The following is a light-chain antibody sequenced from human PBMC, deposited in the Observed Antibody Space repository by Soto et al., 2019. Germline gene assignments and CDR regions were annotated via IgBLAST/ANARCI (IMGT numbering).Light chain of an antibody. CDR3: SSYAGSNNYV. Sequence: QSVLTQPPSASGSPGQSVTISCTGTSSDVGGYKYVSWYQQYPGKAPKLMIYAVNKRPSGVPDRFSGSKSGNTASLTVSGLQAEDEADYYCSSYAGSNNYVFGTGTKVT. V-gene: IGLV2-8*01. CDR2: AVN. J-gene: IGLJ1*01. CDR1: SSDVGGYKY.